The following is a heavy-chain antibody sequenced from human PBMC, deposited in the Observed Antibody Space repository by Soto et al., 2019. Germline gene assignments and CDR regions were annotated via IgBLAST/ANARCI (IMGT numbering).Heavy chain of an antibody. D-gene: IGHD3-3*01. CDR3: ARISTHQSDTSGYYSTTYYFDS. Sequence: SETLSLTCDVSGYSISSGYYWGWIRQPPGKGLEWIGGVYHSGRSQYDPPLKTRVTISVDTYENQFSLTLTPVTAADPAVPYCARISTHQSDTSGYYSTTYYFDSWSQGSLVT. J-gene: IGHJ4*02. CDR2: VYHSGRS. CDR1: GYSISSGYY. V-gene: IGHV4-38-2*01.